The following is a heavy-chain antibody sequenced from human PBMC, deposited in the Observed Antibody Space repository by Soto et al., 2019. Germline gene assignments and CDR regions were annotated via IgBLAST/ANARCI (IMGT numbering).Heavy chain of an antibody. CDR3: ARGLRGGSDY. D-gene: IGHD3-10*01. CDR2: ISYDGSNK. Sequence: QVQLVESGGGVVQPGRSLRLSCAASGFTFSSYSMHWVRQAPGKGLEWVAFISYDGSNKYYADSVKGRFTISRDNSKNTLYLQMNSLRAEDTAVYYCARGLRGGSDYWGQGTLVTVSS. CDR1: GFTFSSYS. J-gene: IGHJ4*02. V-gene: IGHV3-30-3*01.